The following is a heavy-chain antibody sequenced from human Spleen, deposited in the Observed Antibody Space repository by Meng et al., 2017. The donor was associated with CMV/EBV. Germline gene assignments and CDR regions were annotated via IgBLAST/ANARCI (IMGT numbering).Heavy chain of an antibody. D-gene: IGHD3-3*01. CDR1: TFRSYT. CDR2: ISYDGTNK. Sequence: TFRSYTMHWVRQAPGKGLEWVAVISYDGTNKYYADSVKGRLTISRDNSKNTLYLQMNSLRAEDTAVYYCAREGNDFWSGYSHNCFDYWGQGTLVTVSS. J-gene: IGHJ4*02. V-gene: IGHV3-30-3*01. CDR3: AREGNDFWSGYSHNCFDY.